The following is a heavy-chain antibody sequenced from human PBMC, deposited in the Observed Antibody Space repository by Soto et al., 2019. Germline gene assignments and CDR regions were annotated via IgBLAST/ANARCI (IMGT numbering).Heavy chain of an antibody. D-gene: IGHD3-9*01. CDR1: GFTPTTTP. J-gene: IGHJ4*02. Sequence: PGGSLRLSCAGSGFTPTTTPLSWVHQPPGKGLEWVTTISGTASRTYYVDSVKGRFFISRDNSKNTVTLQMNNLTVDDTAVYYCATSFRYFDNWGQGTRVTVSS. CDR3: ATSFRYFDN. V-gene: IGHV3-23*01. CDR2: ISGTASRT.